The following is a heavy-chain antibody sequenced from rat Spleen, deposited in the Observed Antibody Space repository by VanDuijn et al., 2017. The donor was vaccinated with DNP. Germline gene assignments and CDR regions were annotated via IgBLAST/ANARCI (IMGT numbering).Heavy chain of an antibody. J-gene: IGHJ2*01. V-gene: IGHV5-7*01. CDR1: GITFSDHN. CDR2: VSYDGSST. D-gene: IGHD1-10*01. Sequence: EVQLVESGGGLVQPGRSLKLSCAVSGITFSDHNMAWVRQAPKKSLEWVATVSYDGSSTYYRDSVKGRFTISRDNAKSTLYLQMDSLRSEDTATYYCTTGQLLDYWGQGVMVTVSS. CDR3: TTGQLLDY.